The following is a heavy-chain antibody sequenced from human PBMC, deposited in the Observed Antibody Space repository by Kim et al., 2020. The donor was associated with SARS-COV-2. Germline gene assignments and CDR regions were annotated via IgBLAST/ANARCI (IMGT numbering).Heavy chain of an antibody. V-gene: IGHV3-33*01. Sequence: GGSLRLSCAASGFTFRNYGMYWVRQAPGKGLEWVALIWDDGSNKYYEDSVKGRFTISRDNSKNTLYLQMNSLRAEDTAMYYCARPFSNAYFDSWGQGTLVTVSS. CDR1: GFTFRNYG. J-gene: IGHJ4*02. CDR3: ARPFSNAYFDS. D-gene: IGHD4-4*01. CDR2: IWDDGSNK.